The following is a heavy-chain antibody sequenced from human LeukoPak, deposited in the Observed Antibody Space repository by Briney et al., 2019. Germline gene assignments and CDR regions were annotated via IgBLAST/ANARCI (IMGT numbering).Heavy chain of an antibody. Sequence: SQTLSLTCTVSGGSISSGGYYWSWIRQHPGRGLEWIGYIYYSGSTYYNPSLKSRVTISVDTSKNQFSLKLSSVTAADTAVYYCARELIAAAGDWFDPWGQGTLVTVSS. D-gene: IGHD6-13*01. J-gene: IGHJ5*02. CDR1: GGSISSGGYY. V-gene: IGHV4-31*03. CDR3: ARELIAAAGDWFDP. CDR2: IYYSGST.